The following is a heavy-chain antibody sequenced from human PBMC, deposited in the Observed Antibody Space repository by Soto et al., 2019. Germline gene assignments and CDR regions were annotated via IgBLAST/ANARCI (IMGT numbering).Heavy chain of an antibody. J-gene: IGHJ3*02. CDR2: IIPIFGIA. V-gene: IGHV1-69*02. D-gene: IGHD4-17*01. CDR3: ATLRVTTKQMNDAFDI. Sequence: SVKVSCKASGGTFSSYTISWVRQAPGQGLEWMGRIIPIFGIANYAQKFQGRVTITADKSTSTAYMELSSLRSEDTAVYYCATLRVTTKQMNDAFDIWGQGKMVTVS. CDR1: GGTFSSYT.